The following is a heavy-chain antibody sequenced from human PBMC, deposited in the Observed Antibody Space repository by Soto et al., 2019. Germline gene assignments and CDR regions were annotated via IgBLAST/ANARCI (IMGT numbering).Heavy chain of an antibody. J-gene: IGHJ5*02. CDR1: GYSISSGYY. D-gene: IGHD6-13*01. CDR3: ARDRGSSWPKRGGWFDP. CDR2: VYHSGST. Sequence: PSETLSLTCAVPGYSISSGYYWGWIRQPPGKGLEWIGSVYHSGSTYYNPSLRSRVTISIDTSKNQFSLKLISVTAADTAVYYCARDRGSSWPKRGGWFDPWGQGTLVTVSS. V-gene: IGHV4-38-2*02.